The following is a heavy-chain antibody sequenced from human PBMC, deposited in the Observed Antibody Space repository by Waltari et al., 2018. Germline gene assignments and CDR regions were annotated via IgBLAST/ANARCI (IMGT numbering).Heavy chain of an antibody. CDR2: ISGSGGKT. CDR1: TFTFNNYV. J-gene: IGHJ3*02. D-gene: IGHD3-3*01. V-gene: IGHV3-23*01. CDR3: AKDVWFSEWSFLMSAFDM. Sequence: EVQLLESGGGLVQPGGSLRLSCAASTFTFNNYVMTWGRQAPGKGLEWVAAISGSGGKTYYADFVKGRFTISRDNSKNMVYLQMDSLRAEDTAIYYCAKDVWFSEWSFLMSAFDMWGQGTMVTVS.